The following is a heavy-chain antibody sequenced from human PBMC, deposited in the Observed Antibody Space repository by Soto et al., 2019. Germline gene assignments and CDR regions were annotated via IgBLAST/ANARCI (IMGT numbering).Heavy chain of an antibody. CDR1: GYTFTGYY. CDR2: INPNSGGT. CDR3: ARGGDDYDSSGYSPPFDY. V-gene: IGHV1-2*04. J-gene: IGHJ4*02. D-gene: IGHD3-22*01. Sequence: GASVKVSCKASGYTFTGYYMHWVRQAPGQGLEWMGWINPNSGGTNYAQKFQGWVTMTRDTSISTAYMELSRLRSDDTAVYYCARGGDDYDSSGYSPPFDYWGQGTLVTVS.